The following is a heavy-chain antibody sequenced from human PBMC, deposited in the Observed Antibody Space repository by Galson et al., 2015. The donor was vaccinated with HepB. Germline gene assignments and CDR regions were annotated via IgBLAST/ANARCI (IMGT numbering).Heavy chain of an antibody. CDR1: GFTFRNYE. CDR2: IGSSGRTI. CDR3: ARVEDSGAATFDY. J-gene: IGHJ4*02. Sequence: SLRLSCAASGFTFRNYELNWVRQAPEKGLEWVSYIGSSGRTIYYADSVKGRFTISRDNAKNSLSLQVNSLRVEDTAVYYCARVEDSGAATFDYWGQGTLVTVSS. V-gene: IGHV3-48*03. D-gene: IGHD2-15*01.